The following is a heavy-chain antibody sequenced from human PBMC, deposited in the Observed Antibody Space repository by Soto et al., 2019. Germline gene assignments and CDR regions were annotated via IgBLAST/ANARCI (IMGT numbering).Heavy chain of an antibody. CDR2: ISGSGGST. Sequence: GGSLRLSCAASGFTFSSYAMSWVRQAPGKGLEWVSAISGSGGSTYYADSVKGRFTISRDNSKNTLYLQMNSLRAEDTAVYYCAKVVPSPFHDYGLNTGAFDIWGQGTMVTVSS. CDR3: AKVVPSPFHDYGLNTGAFDI. CDR1: GFTFSSYA. V-gene: IGHV3-23*01. J-gene: IGHJ3*02. D-gene: IGHD4-17*01.